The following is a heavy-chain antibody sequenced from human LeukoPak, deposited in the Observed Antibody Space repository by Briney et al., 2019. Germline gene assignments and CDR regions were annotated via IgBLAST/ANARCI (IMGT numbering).Heavy chain of an antibody. Sequence: PGRSLRLSCAASGFTFSNYAMHWVRQAPGKGLEWVAVRSYDGSNKYYADFVKGRFTISRDNAKNSLYLQMNSLRAEDTALYYCARADSSSWYGYFDYWGQGTLVTVSS. V-gene: IGHV3-30*04. CDR1: GFTFSNYA. J-gene: IGHJ4*02. D-gene: IGHD6-13*01. CDR3: ARADSSSWYGYFDY. CDR2: RSYDGSNK.